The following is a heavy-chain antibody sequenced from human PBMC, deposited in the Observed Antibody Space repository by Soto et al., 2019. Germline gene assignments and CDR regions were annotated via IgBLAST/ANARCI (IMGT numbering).Heavy chain of an antibody. V-gene: IGHV1-69*08. CDR3: AREVHIVVVTPGGSWFDP. J-gene: IGHJ5*02. D-gene: IGHD2-21*02. CDR1: GGTFSSYT. CDR2: IIPILGIA. Sequence: QVQLVQSGAEVKKPGSSVKVSCKASGGTFSSYTISWVRQAPGQGLEWMGRIIPILGIANYAQKFQGRVTSTADKSTSTAYMELSSLRSEDTAVYYCAREVHIVVVTPGGSWFDPWGQGTLVTVSS.